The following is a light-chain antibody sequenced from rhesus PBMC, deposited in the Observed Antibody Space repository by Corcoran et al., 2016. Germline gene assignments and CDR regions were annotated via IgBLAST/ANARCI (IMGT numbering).Light chain of an antibody. V-gene: IGKV1-22*01. CDR1: QGISSW. CDR2: KAS. J-gene: IGKJ1*01. Sequence: DIQMTQSPSSLSASVGDTVTITCRASQGISSWLAWYQQKPGKAPKLLIYKASSLQSGVPLRFRGSGSGTDFTLTSSSLQSEDFATYYCQQYSSRPRTFGQGTKVEIK. CDR3: QQYSSRPRT.